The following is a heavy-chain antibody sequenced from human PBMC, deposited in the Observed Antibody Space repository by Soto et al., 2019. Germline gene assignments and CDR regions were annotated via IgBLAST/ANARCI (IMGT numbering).Heavy chain of an antibody. J-gene: IGHJ4*02. Sequence: PSETLSLTCTVSGASISTYYWSWIRQPPGKGLEWIGAVYYSGSTDYNPSLKSRVTISVDTSKNQFSLNFNSVTASDTALYYCVSQRTTVLTQAYFDYWGPGALVTVSS. V-gene: IGHV4-59*08. CDR3: VSQRTTVLTQAYFDY. CDR1: GASISTYY. D-gene: IGHD4-17*01. CDR2: VYYSGST.